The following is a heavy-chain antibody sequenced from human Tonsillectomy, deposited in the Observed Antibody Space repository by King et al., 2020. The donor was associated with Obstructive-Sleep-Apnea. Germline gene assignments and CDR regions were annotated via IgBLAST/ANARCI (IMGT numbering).Heavy chain of an antibody. D-gene: IGHD3-10*01. Sequence: VQLVESGGGVVQPGRSLRLSCAASGFTFSSYGMHWVRQAPGKGLEWVALISYDGSKKYYADSVKGRFSISRDSSKNTLYLQMNSLRNEDTAVYFCARDSGGASGEVREEEEYFEYWGQGTLVTVSS. V-gene: IGHV3-30*03. CDR1: GFTFSSYG. CDR3: ARDSGGASGEVREEEEYFEY. J-gene: IGHJ4*02. CDR2: ISYDGSKK.